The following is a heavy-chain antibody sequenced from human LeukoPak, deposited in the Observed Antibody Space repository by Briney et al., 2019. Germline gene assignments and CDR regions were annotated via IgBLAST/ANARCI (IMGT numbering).Heavy chain of an antibody. CDR3: ARDGPYYYDSSGYYDAFDI. Sequence: PSETLSLNCSVSGYFISSGYYWGWIRQPPGKGLEWIGSIYHSGSTYYNPSLKSRVTMSLDTSKNQFSLKLSSVTAADTAVYYCARDGPYYYDSSGYYDAFDIWGQGTMVTVSS. CDR1: GYFISSGYY. J-gene: IGHJ3*02. V-gene: IGHV4-38-2*02. CDR2: IYHSGST. D-gene: IGHD3-22*01.